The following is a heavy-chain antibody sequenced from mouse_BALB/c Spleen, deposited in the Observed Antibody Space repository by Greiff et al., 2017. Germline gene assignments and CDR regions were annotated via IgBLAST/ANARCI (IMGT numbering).Heavy chain of an antibody. J-gene: IGHJ3*01. CDR1: GFSLTSYG. CDR2: IWAGGST. V-gene: IGHV2-9*02. CDR3: ARAYYGNQAWFAY. Sequence: VQRVESGPGLVAPSQSLSITCTVSGFSLTSYGVHWVRQPPGKGLEWLGVIWAGGSTNYNSALMSRLSISKDNSKSQVFLKMNSLQTDDTAMYYCARAYYGNQAWFAYWGQGTLVTVSA. D-gene: IGHD2-10*01.